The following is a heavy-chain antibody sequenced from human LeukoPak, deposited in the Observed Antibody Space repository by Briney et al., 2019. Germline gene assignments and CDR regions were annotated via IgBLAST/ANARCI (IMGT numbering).Heavy chain of an antibody. J-gene: IGHJ6*03. D-gene: IGHD2-21*01. V-gene: IGHV3-48*02. CDR2: IGSSGSDGGNI. CDR1: GFSFSGFG. Sequence: PGGSLRLSCAASGFSFSGFGMNWLRQAPGKGLEWISYIGSSGSDGGNIYYAVSVKGRFTVSRDNAKDSLFLQMNSLQDADTAVYYCARAPTPYFTYYMDVWGKGTTVTVSS. CDR3: ARAPTPYFTYYMDV.